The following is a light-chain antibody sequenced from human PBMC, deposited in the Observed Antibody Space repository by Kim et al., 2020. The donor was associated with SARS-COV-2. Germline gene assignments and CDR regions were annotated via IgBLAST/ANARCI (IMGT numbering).Light chain of an antibody. J-gene: IGKJ4*01. CDR3: QQRYNWPPT. CDR1: QTVYTY. V-gene: IGKV3-11*01. CDR2: DAS. Sequence: SLSPGERATLSGKASQTVYTYLAWYQHKPGQAPRLLIHDASNRATGIPPRFSGSGSGTDFTLTVTSLEPEDFAIYYCQQRYNWPPTFGGGTKLEI.